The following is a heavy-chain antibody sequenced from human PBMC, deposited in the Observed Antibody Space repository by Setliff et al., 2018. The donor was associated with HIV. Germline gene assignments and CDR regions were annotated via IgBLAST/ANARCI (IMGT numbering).Heavy chain of an antibody. CDR1: GFAFGTYT. D-gene: IGHD3-22*01. Sequence: GGSLRLSCVASGFAFGTYTMHWVRHVPGKGLQWVATISYDGSDKYYVDSVEGRFTIARDNSKNTLYLQMNSLRADDTAVYFCVTLLYDSSGFQEYFDCWGRGTLVTVSS. CDR3: VTLLYDSSGFQEYFDC. CDR2: ISYDGSDK. J-gene: IGHJ4*02. V-gene: IGHV3-30*04.